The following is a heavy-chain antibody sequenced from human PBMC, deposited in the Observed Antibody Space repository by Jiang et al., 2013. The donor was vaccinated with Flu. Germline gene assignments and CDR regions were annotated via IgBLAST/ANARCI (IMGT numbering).Heavy chain of an antibody. Sequence: PGLVKPSETLSLTCTVSGYSISSGYYWGWIRQPPGKGLEWIGSIYHSGSTYYNPSLKSRVTISVDTSENQFSLKLSSVTAADTAVYYCARDITMVREPRGFDYRGQGTLVTVSS. J-gene: IGHJ4*02. D-gene: IGHD3-10*01. CDR1: GYSISSGYY. CDR2: IYHSGST. CDR3: ARDITMVREPRGFDY. V-gene: IGHV4-38-2*02.